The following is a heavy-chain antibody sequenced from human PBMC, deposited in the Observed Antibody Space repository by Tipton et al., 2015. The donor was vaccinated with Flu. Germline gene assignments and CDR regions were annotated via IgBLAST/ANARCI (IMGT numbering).Heavy chain of an antibody. CDR3: ARHERGVSTFP. V-gene: IGHV4-61*09. CDR1: GGSISSGSYF. CDR2: ISTSGST. D-gene: IGHD5/OR15-5a*01. Sequence: TLSLTCTVSGGSISSGSYFWGWIRQPAGEGLEWIGHISTSGSTNYNPSLTSRLTLSVDTSKNQFSLRLTSVTATDTALYYCARHERGVSTFPWGQGTLVTVSS. J-gene: IGHJ5*02.